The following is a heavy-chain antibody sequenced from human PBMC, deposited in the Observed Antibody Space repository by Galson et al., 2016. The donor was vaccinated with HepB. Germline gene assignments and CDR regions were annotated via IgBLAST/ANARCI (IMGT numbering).Heavy chain of an antibody. CDR1: GGTFSDYA. CDR3: ASGNSGYNSHWFDP. Sequence: SVKVSCKASGGTFSDYAITWVRQAPGQGLEWMGGIIPIFDTANYAQKFQDRVTITADESTSTAYMELSSLRSEDTAVYYCASGNSGYNSHWFDPWGQGTLVTVSS. V-gene: IGHV1-69*13. J-gene: IGHJ5*02. D-gene: IGHD5-12*01. CDR2: IIPIFDTA.